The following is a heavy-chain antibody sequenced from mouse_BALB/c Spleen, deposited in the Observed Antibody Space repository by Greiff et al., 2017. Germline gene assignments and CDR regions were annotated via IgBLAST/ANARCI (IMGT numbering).Heavy chain of an antibody. D-gene: IGHD2-3*01. CDR3: ARPDGYYWFAY. CDR2: INPDSSTI. J-gene: IGHJ3*01. Sequence: EASGVDFSRYWMSWVRQAPGKGLEWIGEINPDSSTINYTPSLKDKFIISRDNAKNTLYLQMSKVRSEDTALYYCARPDGYYWFAYWGQGTLVTVSA. CDR1: GVDFSRYW. V-gene: IGHV4-1*02.